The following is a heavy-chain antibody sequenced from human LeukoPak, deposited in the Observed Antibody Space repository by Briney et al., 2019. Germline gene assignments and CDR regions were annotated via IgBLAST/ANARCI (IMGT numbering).Heavy chain of an antibody. CDR3: AKVLGYSNHYFDY. Sequence: GGSLRLSCAASGFTFSSYAMSWVRQAPGKGLEWVSVISGSGGSTYYADSVKGRFTISRDNSKNTLYLQMNSLRAEDTAVYYCAKVLGYSNHYFDYWGQGTLVTVSS. CDR1: GFTFSSYA. J-gene: IGHJ4*02. V-gene: IGHV3-23*01. D-gene: IGHD4-11*01. CDR2: ISGSGGST.